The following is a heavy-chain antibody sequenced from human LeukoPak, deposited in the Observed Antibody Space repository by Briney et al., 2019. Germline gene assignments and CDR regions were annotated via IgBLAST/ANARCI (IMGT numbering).Heavy chain of an antibody. CDR1: GDTFGRYW. D-gene: IGHD3-10*01. Sequence: GGSLRLSCAASGDTFGRYWMSWVRQAPGKGLEWVSAISGSGGSTYYADSVKGRFTISRDNSKNTLYLQMNSLRAEDTAVYYCAKDFIRQMVRGVISPFDYWGQGTLVTVSS. V-gene: IGHV3-23*01. CDR2: ISGSGGST. J-gene: IGHJ4*02. CDR3: AKDFIRQMVRGVISPFDY.